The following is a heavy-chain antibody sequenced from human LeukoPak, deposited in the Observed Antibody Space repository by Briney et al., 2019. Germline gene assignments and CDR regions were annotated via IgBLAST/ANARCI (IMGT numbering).Heavy chain of an antibody. D-gene: IGHD3-22*01. CDR3: ARPNITSYYDSRGYDAFDV. V-gene: IGHV5-51*01. CDR2: IYPDDSDT. J-gene: IGHJ3*01. Sequence: GQSLKIPCNAFGYKFNAYWIAWVRQMPGKGLEWMGIIYPDDSDTRYSPSFQAQVTISADKSVSIAYLQWSSLKASDAAMYYCARPNITSYYDSRGYDAFDVWGQGTMVIVSS. CDR1: GYKFNAYW.